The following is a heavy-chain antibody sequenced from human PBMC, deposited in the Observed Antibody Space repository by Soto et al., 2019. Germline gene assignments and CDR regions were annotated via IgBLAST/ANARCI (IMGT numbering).Heavy chain of an antibody. J-gene: IGHJ4*02. Sequence: GGSLRLSCAASGFTFSSYAMSWVRQAPGKGLEWVPAISGSGGSTYYADSVKGRFTISRDNSKNTLYLQMNSLRAEDTAVYYCAKMPICSSTSCYGYYFDYWGQGTLVTVSS. CDR3: AKMPICSSTSCYGYYFDY. V-gene: IGHV3-23*01. D-gene: IGHD2-2*01. CDR2: ISGSGGST. CDR1: GFTFSSYA.